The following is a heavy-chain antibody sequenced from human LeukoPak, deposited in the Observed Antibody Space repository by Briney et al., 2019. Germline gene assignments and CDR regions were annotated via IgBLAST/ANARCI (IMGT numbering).Heavy chain of an antibody. J-gene: IGHJ4*02. Sequence: SETLSLTCAVYGGSFSGYYWSWIRQPPGKGLEWIWEINHSGSTNYNPSLKSRVTISVDTSKNQFSLKLSSVTAADTAVYYCATWGSSWYSGNYFDSWGQGILVTVSS. CDR2: INHSGST. CDR1: GGSFSGYY. CDR3: ATWGSSWYSGNYFDS. D-gene: IGHD6-13*01. V-gene: IGHV4-34*01.